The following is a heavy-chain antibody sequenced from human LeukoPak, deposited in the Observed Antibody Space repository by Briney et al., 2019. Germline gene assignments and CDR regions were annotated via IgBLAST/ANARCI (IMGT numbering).Heavy chain of an antibody. CDR1: GYTFTGYY. CDR2: INPNSGGT. Sequence: ASVKVSCKASGYTFTGYYMHWVRQAPGQGLEWMGWINPNSGGTNYAQKFRGRVTMTRDTSISTAYMELSRLTSDDPAVYYCARGPNWNFDVLFGYFDYWGQGTLVTVSS. CDR3: ARGPNWNFDVLFGYFDY. V-gene: IGHV1-2*02. J-gene: IGHJ4*02. D-gene: IGHD1-1*01.